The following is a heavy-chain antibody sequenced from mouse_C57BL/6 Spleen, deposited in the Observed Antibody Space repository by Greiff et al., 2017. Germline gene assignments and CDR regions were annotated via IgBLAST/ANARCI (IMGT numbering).Heavy chain of an antibody. Sequence: QVQLQQSGAELVRPGTSVKVSCKASGYAFTNYLIEWVKQRPGQGLEWIGVINPGSGGTNYNEKFKGKATLTADKSSSTAYMQLSSLTSEDSAVYVCARSLGLYWYFDVWGTGTTVTVSS. V-gene: IGHV1-54*01. J-gene: IGHJ1*03. CDR1: GYAFTNYL. CDR3: ARSLGLYWYFDV. D-gene: IGHD6-2*01. CDR2: INPGSGGT.